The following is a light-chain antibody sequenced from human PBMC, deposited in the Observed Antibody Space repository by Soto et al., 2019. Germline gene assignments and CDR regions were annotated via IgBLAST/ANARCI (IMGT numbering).Light chain of an antibody. J-gene: IGKJ5*01. V-gene: IGKV3-20*01. CDR3: QQYGSSIT. CDR1: QSFSRTY. CDR2: GAS. Sequence: EIVLTQSPGTLSLSPGERATLSCRASQSFSRTYLAWYQHKPGQAPRLLIYGASSRASGVPDRFSGSGSGTDFTLTISRLEPEDFAVYYCQQYGSSITFGQGTRLEIK.